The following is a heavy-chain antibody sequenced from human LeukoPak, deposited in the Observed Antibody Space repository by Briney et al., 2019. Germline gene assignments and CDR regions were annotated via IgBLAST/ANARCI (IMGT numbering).Heavy chain of an antibody. D-gene: IGHD2-2*01. CDR2: ILHTGSV. V-gene: IGHV4-38-2*02. CDR1: GYSISSGYQ. J-gene: IGHJ5*02. Sequence: SETLSLTCAVSGYSISSGYQWAWIRQPPGKTLEWIGSILHTGSVHYNPSLKSRVTISVDTSTNHFSLRLSSLTAADTTIYYCARDPRWLTPDCTSTSCYENYFDPWGPGILVTVSS. CDR3: ARDPRWLTPDCTSTSCYENYFDP.